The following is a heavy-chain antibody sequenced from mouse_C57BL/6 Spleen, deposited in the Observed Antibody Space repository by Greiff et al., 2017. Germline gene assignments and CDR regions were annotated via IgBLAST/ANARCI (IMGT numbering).Heavy chain of an antibody. CDR1: GFSLSTFGMG. V-gene: IGHV8-8*01. J-gene: IGHJ4*01. D-gene: IGHD2-2*01. CDR2: IWWDDDK. Sequence: QVTLKESGPGILQPSQTLSLTCSFSGFSLSTFGMGVGWIRQPSGKGLEWLTHIWWDDDKYYNPALKSRLTISKDTSKNQVFLKSANVDTADTATYYCARTGSMVTPYAGMDYWGQGTSVTVSS. CDR3: ARTGSMVTPYAGMDY.